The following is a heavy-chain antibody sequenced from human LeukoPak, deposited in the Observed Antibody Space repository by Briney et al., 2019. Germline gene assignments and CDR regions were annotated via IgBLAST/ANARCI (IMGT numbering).Heavy chain of an antibody. CDR3: ALIIGNNGLFDY. CDR1: GFTFSSYS. V-gene: IGHV3-48*01. J-gene: IGHJ4*02. CDR2: ISSSSSTI. Sequence: PGGSLRLSCAASGFTFSSYSMIWVRQAPGKGLEWVSYISSSSSTIYYADSVRGRFTISRDNAKNSLYLQINSLRAEDTAVYYCALIIGNNGLFDYWGQGTLVTVSS. D-gene: IGHD2-8*01.